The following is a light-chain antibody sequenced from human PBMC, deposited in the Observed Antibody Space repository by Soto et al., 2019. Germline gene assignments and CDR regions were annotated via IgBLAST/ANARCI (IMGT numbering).Light chain of an antibody. CDR1: QSISSW. Sequence: DIQMTQSPSTLSASVGDRVTITCRASQSISSWLAWYQQKPGKAPKLLIYKASSLESGVPSRFSGSGSGTEFTRTISSLQHDDFATYYCQQYNSYPTFGQGTKVEIK. V-gene: IGKV1-5*03. CDR3: QQYNSYPT. J-gene: IGKJ1*01. CDR2: KAS.